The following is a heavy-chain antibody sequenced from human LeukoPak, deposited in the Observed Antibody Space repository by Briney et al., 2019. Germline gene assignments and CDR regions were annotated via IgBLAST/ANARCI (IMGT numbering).Heavy chain of an antibody. CDR1: GGSISSSSYY. CDR2: IYYSGST. CDR3: ARSAKDYGDYY. D-gene: IGHD4-17*01. Sequence: SETLSLTCTVSGGSISSSSYYWGWIRQPPGKGLEWIGSIYYSGSTSYNPSLKSRVTISVDTSKNQFSLKLSSVTAADTAVYYCARSAKDYGDYYWGQGTLVTVSS. J-gene: IGHJ4*02. V-gene: IGHV4-39*01.